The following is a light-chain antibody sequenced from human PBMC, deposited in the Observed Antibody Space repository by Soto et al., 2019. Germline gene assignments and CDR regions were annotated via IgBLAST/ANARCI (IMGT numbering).Light chain of an antibody. CDR1: SSDVGSYNR. CDR3: SSFTRRTTYV. CDR2: EVS. V-gene: IGLV2-18*02. J-gene: IGLJ1*01. Sequence: QSVLTQPPSVSGSPGQAVTISCTGTSSDVGSYNRVSWYQQPPGTAPKVIIYEVSNRPSGVPDRFSGSKSGNTASLTISGLQPEDEADYYCSSFTRRTTYVSGPGTKVPVL.